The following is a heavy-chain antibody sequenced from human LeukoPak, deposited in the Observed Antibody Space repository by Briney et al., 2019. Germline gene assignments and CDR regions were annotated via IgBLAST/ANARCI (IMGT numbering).Heavy chain of an antibody. V-gene: IGHV1-2*02. J-gene: IGHJ4*02. Sequence: ASVKVSCKASGYTFSGYYIHWVRQAPGQGLEWMGWINPDSGATNSAQKFQGRVTMTRDTSTSTAYMELSSLRSDDTAPYYCARVDPKNDYWGQGTLVTVSS. CDR2: INPDSGAT. CDR1: GYTFSGYY. CDR3: ARVDPKNDY.